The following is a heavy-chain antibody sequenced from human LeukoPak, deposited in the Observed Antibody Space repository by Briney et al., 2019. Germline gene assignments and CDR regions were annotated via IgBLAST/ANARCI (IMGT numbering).Heavy chain of an antibody. CDR1: GYSISSGYY. V-gene: IGHV4-38-2*02. CDR2: IYHSGST. CDR3: ARGAQQLVLYWFDP. J-gene: IGHJ5*02. D-gene: IGHD6-13*01. Sequence: SETLSLTCTVSGYSISSGYYWGWIRQPPGKGLEWIGSIYHSGSTYYNPSLKSRVTISVDTSKNQFSLKLSSVTAADTAVYYCARGAQQLVLYWFDPWGQGTLVTVSS.